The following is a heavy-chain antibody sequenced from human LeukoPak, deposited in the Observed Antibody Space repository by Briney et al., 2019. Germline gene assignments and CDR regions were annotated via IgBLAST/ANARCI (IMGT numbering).Heavy chain of an antibody. Sequence: GGSLRLSCAASGFTFSNYNMNWVRQPPGKGLQWVSYISSSSNIIYYADSVKGRFTISRDNAKNSLFLQMNSLRAEDTAVYYCVRDFAREFTIDYWGQGTLVTVSS. V-gene: IGHV3-48*01. CDR2: ISSSSNII. CDR3: VRDFAREFTIDY. J-gene: IGHJ4*02. CDR1: GFTFSNYN. D-gene: IGHD3-10*01.